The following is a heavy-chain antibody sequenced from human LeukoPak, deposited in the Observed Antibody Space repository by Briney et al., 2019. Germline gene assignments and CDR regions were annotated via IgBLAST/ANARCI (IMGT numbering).Heavy chain of an antibody. CDR1: GGSFSGYY. D-gene: IGHD3-22*01. CDR3: GRTRARVVVITSNWFDP. CDR2: INHSGST. Sequence: SETLSLTCAVYGGSFSGYYWSWIRQPPGKGLEWIGEINHSGSTNYNPSLKSRVTISVDTSKNQFSLKLSSVTAADTAVYYCGRTRARVVVITSNWFDPWGQGTLVTVSS. V-gene: IGHV4-34*01. J-gene: IGHJ5*02.